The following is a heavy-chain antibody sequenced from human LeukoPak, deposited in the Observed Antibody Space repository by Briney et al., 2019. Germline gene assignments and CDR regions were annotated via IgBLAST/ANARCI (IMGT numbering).Heavy chain of an antibody. D-gene: IGHD1-26*01. V-gene: IGHV3-21*01. Sequence: GGSLRLSXAASGFTFSSYSMNWVRQAPGKGLEWVSSISSSSSYIYYADSVKGRFTISRDNAKNSLYLQMNSLRAEDTAVYYCAVEGSSSSYFDYWGQGTLVTVSS. CDR2: ISSSSSYI. CDR1: GFTFSSYS. CDR3: AVEGSSSSYFDY. J-gene: IGHJ4*02.